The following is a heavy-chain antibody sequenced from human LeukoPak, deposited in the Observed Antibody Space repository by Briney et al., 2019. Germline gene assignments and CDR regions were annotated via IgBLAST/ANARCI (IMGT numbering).Heavy chain of an antibody. V-gene: IGHV3-23*01. CDR3: AKGYCSSTSCSYYFDY. Sequence: GGSLRLSCAASGFTFSSYDMSWVRQTPGKGLEWVSAISGSGGSTYYADSVQGRFTISRDNSKNTLYLQMNSLRAEDTAVYYCAKGYCSSTSCSYYFDYWGQGTLVTVSS. J-gene: IGHJ4*02. D-gene: IGHD2-2*01. CDR2: ISGSGGST. CDR1: GFTFSSYD.